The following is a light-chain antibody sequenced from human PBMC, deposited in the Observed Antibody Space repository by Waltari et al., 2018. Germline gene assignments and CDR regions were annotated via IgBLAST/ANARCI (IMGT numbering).Light chain of an antibody. CDR3: SSYAGSNNPYV. V-gene: IGLV2-8*01. CDR1: SSDVGGYNY. CDR2: EVS. J-gene: IGLJ1*01. Sequence: QSALTQPPSASGSPGQSVTIPCTGTSSDVGGYNYVSWYQQHPGKAPNLMIYEVSKRPSGVPDRFSGSKSGNTASLTVSGLQAEDEADYYCSSYAGSNNPYVFGTGTKVTVL.